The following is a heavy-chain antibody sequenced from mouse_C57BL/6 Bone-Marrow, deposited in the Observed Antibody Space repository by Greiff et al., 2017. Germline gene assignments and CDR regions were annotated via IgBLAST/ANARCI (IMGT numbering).Heavy chain of an antibody. CDR2: INPNNGGT. D-gene: IGHD4-1*01. Sequence: VQLQQSGPELVKPGASVKISCKASGYTFTDYYMNWVKQSHGKSLEWIGDINPNNGGTSYNQKFKGKATLTVDKSSSTAYMELRSLTSEDSAVYYCASERGLHWYFDVWGTGTTVTVSS. CDR1: GYTFTDYY. V-gene: IGHV1-26*01. J-gene: IGHJ1*03. CDR3: ASERGLHWYFDV.